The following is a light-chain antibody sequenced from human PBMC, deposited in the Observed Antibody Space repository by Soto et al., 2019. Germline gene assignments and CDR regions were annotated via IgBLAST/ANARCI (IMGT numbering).Light chain of an antibody. Sequence: QSALTQPPSASGPPGQSVAISCTGTSSDVGGYNYVSWYQQHPGKAPKLMIYEVNKRPSGVPDRFSGSKSGNTASLTVSGVQAEDEADYYCCSYAGSSNVFGSGTKVTVL. CDR3: CSYAGSSNV. V-gene: IGLV2-8*01. J-gene: IGLJ1*01. CDR2: EVN. CDR1: SSDVGGYNY.